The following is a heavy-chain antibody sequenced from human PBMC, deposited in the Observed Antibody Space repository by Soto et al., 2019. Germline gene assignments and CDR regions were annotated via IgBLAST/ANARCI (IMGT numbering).Heavy chain of an antibody. Sequence: QVQLVESGGGVVQPGRSLRLSCAASGFTFSSYGMHWVRQAPGKRLEWVAVISGDGRSKYYADSVKGRFTISRDNSKNALYLQMKSLRAEDTAVYYCARGSLGQDHGVSWGQGTLVTVSS. J-gene: IGHJ5*02. CDR3: ARGSLGQDHGVS. D-gene: IGHD4-17*01. V-gene: IGHV3-30*03. CDR1: GFTFSSYG. CDR2: ISGDGRSK.